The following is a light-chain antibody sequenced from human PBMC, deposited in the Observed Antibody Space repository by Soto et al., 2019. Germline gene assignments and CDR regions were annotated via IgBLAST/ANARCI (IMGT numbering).Light chain of an antibody. CDR2: GAS. CDR3: LQDHEHLT. CDR1: QDISND. J-gene: IGKJ4*01. Sequence: IQMTQSPSSVSASVGDRVTITCRASQDISNDLGWYQQKPGKAPKLLIYGASTLQSGVPSRFSGSGSGTDFTLTISSLQPEDSASYYCLQDHEHLTFGGGTKVDIK. V-gene: IGKV1-6*01.